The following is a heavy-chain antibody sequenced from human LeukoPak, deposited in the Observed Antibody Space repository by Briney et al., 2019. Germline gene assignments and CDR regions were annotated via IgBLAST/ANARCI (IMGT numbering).Heavy chain of an antibody. J-gene: IGHJ4*02. CDR3: AKDRVVVVVAATLDY. V-gene: IGHV3-30*18. Sequence: PGGSLRLSCAASGFTFSSYGMHWVRQAPGKGLEWVAVISYDGSNKYYADSVKGRFTISRDNSKNTLYLQMNSLRAEGTAVYYCAKDRVVVVVAATLDYWGQGTLVTVFS. CDR2: ISYDGSNK. CDR1: GFTFSSYG. D-gene: IGHD2-15*01.